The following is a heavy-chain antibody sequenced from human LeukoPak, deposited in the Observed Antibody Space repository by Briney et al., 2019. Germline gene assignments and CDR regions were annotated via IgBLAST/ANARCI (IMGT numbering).Heavy chain of an antibody. CDR2: MNPNSGDT. J-gene: IGHJ6*03. V-gene: IGHV1-8*01. CDR3: ARLLSGVVVVPAALYHYYYMDV. CDR1: GYTFTSYD. Sequence: ASVQVSCKASGYTFTSYDINWVRQATGQGLEWMGWMNPNSGDTGYAQKFQGRVTMTRNTSISTAYMELSSLRSEDTAVYYCARLLSGVVVVPAALYHYYYMDVWGKGTTVTVSS. D-gene: IGHD2-2*01.